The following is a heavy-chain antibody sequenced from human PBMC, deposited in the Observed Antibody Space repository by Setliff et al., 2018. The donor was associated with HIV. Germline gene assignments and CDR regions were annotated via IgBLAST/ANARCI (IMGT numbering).Heavy chain of an antibody. Sequence: GGSLGLSCAASGFTFSNAWMSWVRQAPGKGLEWVGRIQSKTDGGATDYAAPVKGRFTISRDDSQNTLYLQMNSLKTEDTAVYYCTTEALAAFDYWGQGTLVTV. CDR1: GFTFSNAW. J-gene: IGHJ4*02. V-gene: IGHV3-15*01. CDR2: IQSKTDGGAT. CDR3: TTEALAAFDY. D-gene: IGHD6-13*01.